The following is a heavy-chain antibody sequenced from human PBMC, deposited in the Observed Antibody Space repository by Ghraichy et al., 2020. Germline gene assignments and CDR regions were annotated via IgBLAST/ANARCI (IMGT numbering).Heavy chain of an antibody. CDR2: IFYTGST. CDR3: ARLMIAFGGVITATHGIDI. CDR1: GGSISSSNYF. D-gene: IGHD3-16*02. V-gene: IGHV4-39*02. Sequence: SQTLSLTCSVSGGSISSSNYFWGWIRQPPGKGLEYIGRIFYTGSTYYKPSLKSRVTISVDTSKNNFALKLNSLTAAATAVYYCARLMIAFGGVITATHGIDIWGRGTMVTVSS. J-gene: IGHJ3*02.